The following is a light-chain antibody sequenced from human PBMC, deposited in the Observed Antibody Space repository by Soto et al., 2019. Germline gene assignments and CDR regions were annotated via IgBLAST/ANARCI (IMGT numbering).Light chain of an antibody. Sequence: EIVLTQSPGTLSLSPGERATLSCRAIQSVSSSYIAWYQQKPGQAPRLLIYGASSRATGIPDRFSGSGSGTDFTLTISRLEPEDFAVYYCQQYGSSPPWTFGQGTKVDIK. CDR3: QQYGSSPPWT. V-gene: IGKV3-20*01. CDR2: GAS. CDR1: QSVSSSY. J-gene: IGKJ1*01.